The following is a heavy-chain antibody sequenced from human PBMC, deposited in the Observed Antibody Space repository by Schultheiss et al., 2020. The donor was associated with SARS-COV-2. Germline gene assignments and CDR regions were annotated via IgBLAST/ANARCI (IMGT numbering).Heavy chain of an antibody. CDR3: ARDLRLERLLDY. CDR2: ISGSGGST. Sequence: GGSLRLSCAASGFTFDDYAMHWVRQAPGKGLEWVSAISGSGGSTYYADSVKGRFTISRDNSKNTLYLQMNSLRAEDTAVYYCARDLRLERLLDYWGQGTLVTVSS. D-gene: IGHD1-1*01. V-gene: IGHV3-23*01. CDR1: GFTFDDYA. J-gene: IGHJ4*02.